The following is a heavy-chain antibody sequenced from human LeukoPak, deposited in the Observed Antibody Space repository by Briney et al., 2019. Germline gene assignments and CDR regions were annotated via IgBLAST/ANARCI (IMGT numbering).Heavy chain of an antibody. Sequence: GGSLRLSCAASGFTFSSYEMNCVRQAPGKGLEWVSYFCRSGSIIYCADSVKGRFTICRDNAKSSLYLQMNSLRTEDTAVYYCARGRRFAGLYWGQGTLVTVSS. CDR3: ARGRRFAGLY. V-gene: IGHV3-48*03. D-gene: IGHD3-3*01. CDR2: FCRSGSII. J-gene: IGHJ4*02. CDR1: GFTFSSYE.